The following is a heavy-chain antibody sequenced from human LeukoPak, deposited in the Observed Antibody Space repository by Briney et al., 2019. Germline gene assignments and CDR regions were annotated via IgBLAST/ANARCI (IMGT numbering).Heavy chain of an antibody. V-gene: IGHV5-51*01. CDR3: ARRLASARRDGYNWDY. CDR2: IYPGDSDT. J-gene: IGHJ4*02. Sequence: GESLQISCQGSGYSFTSYWIGWVRQMPGKGLEWMGIIYPGDSDTRYSPSFQGQVTISADKSISTAYLQWSSLKASDTAMYYCARRLASARRDGYNWDYWGQGTLVTVSS. CDR1: GYSFTSYW. D-gene: IGHD5-24*01.